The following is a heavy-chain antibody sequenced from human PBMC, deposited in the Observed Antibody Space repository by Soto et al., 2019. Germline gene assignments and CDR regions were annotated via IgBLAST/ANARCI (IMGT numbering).Heavy chain of an antibody. CDR2: ISSSSSYI. J-gene: IGHJ4*02. Sequence: GGSLRLSCAASGFTFSSYSMNWVRQAPGKGLEWVSSISSSSSYIYYADSVKGRFTISRDNAKNSLYLQMNSLRAEDTAVYYCARLVLISGYAIDYWGQGTLVTVSS. CDR1: GFTFSSYS. D-gene: IGHD6-25*01. CDR3: ARLVLISGYAIDY. V-gene: IGHV3-21*01.